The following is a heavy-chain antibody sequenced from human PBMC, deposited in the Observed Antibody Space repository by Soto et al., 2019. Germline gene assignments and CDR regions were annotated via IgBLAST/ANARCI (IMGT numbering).Heavy chain of an antibody. V-gene: IGHV4-59*01. CDR2: VSYTAGT. D-gene: IGHD2-8*02. J-gene: IGHJ4*02. Sequence: SETLSLTCTVSGDYIQSYYWTWVRQPPGKGLEWIGYVSYTAGTNYNPSLKSRLTFSLDTSENEFSLKLNSVTAADTAVYYCARMFGAYWYFDYWSQGTLVTVSS. CDR3: ARMFGAYWYFDY. CDR1: GDYIQSYY.